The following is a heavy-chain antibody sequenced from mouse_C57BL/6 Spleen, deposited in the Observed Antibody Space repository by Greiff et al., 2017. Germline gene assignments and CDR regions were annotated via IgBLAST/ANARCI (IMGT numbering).Heavy chain of an antibody. D-gene: IGHD1-1*01. CDR1: GYTFTSYW. Sequence: VQLQQSGAELAKPGASVKLSCKASGYTFTSYWMHWVKQRPGQGLEWIGYINPSSGYTKSNQKFKDKATLTADKSSSTAYMQLSSLTYQDSAIYYCARPRAITTVVAYYFDYWGQGTTLTVSS. J-gene: IGHJ2*01. V-gene: IGHV1-7*01. CDR3: ARPRAITTVVAYYFDY. CDR2: INPSSGYT.